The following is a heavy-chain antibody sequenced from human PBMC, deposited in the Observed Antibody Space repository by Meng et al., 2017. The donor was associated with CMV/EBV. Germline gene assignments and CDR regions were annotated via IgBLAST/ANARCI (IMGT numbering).Heavy chain of an antibody. Sequence: GGSLRLSCIGSGFNLGDYGMSWVRQAPGKGLEWVGFIRSRGHGGTTETAASVKGRFTISRDESKSIVYLQMNSLKTEDTAVYYCTRDRSYELWNYSPRIDHWGQGTLVTVSS. CDR2: IRSRGHGGTT. J-gene: IGHJ4*02. CDR3: TRDRSYELWNYSPRIDH. D-gene: IGHD3-10*01. CDR1: GFNLGDYG. V-gene: IGHV3-49*04.